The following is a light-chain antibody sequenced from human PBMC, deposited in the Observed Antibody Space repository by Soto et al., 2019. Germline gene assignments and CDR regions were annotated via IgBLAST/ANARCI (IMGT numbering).Light chain of an antibody. J-gene: IGLJ2*01. Sequence: QSVLTQPASVSGSPGQSITISCTGTGSDVGGYNYVSWYQQHPGKAPKVMIYDVGNRPSGVSNRFSGSKSGNTASLTISGLQAEDEADYYCSSYTSASTPLVFGGGTKVTVL. CDR3: SSYTSASTPLV. CDR1: GSDVGGYNY. V-gene: IGLV2-14*01. CDR2: DVG.